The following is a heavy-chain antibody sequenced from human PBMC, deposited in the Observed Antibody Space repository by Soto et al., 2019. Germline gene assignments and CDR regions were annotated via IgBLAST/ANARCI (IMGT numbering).Heavy chain of an antibody. CDR1: GFIFSSYG. CDR2: IWYDGTNK. J-gene: IGHJ4*02. D-gene: IGHD2-8*01. CDR3: ARQGVNSDFDY. V-gene: IGHV3-33*01. Sequence: QPGGALRFSCAASGFIFSSYGMHWVRQAPGKGLEWVAVIWYDGTNKYYADSVKGRFTISRDSSKNTVSMQMNSLRAEDTAVYYCARQGVNSDFDYWGQGTLVTVSS.